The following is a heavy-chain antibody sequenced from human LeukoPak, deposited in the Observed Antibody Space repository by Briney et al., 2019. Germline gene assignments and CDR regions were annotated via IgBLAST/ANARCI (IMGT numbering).Heavy chain of an antibody. V-gene: IGHV4-59*08. CDR1: GGSISDNY. CDR2: AYYSGHT. D-gene: IGHD2-15*01. J-gene: IGHJ4*02. CDR3: ARHPFATPFDY. Sequence: SETLSLTCTVSGGSISDNYWSWIRQPPGEGLEWIGYAYYSGHTNYNSSLKSRVIMSLDTSKSQFSLRLSSVTAADTAVYFCARHPFATPFDYWGPGTLVTVSS.